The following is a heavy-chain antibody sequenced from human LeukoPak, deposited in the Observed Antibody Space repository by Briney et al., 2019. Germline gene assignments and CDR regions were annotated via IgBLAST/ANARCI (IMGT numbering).Heavy chain of an antibody. V-gene: IGHV3-74*01. CDR2: INSDGGST. CDR1: GFTFSSYW. Sequence: PGGSLRLSCTASGFTFSSYWMHWVRQAPGKGLVWVSRINSDGGSTSYADSVKGRFTISRDNSKNTLYLQMNSLRAEDTAVYYCAKRKTPPRLYYGSVRMPFDYWGQGTLVTVSS. D-gene: IGHD3-10*01. CDR3: AKRKTPPRLYYGSVRMPFDY. J-gene: IGHJ4*02.